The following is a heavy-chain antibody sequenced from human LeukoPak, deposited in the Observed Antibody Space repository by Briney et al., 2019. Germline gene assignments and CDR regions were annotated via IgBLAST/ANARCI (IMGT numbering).Heavy chain of an antibody. V-gene: IGHV1-18*01. CDR2: ISAYNGNT. CDR3: ARAEWSVIYY. J-gene: IGHJ4*02. Sequence: ASVKVSCKASGYTFTSYGISWVRQAPGQGLEWMGWISAYNGNTNYAQKFQGRVTITRDTSASTAYMELSSLRSEDTAVYYCARAEWSVIYYWGQGTLVTVSS. D-gene: IGHD3-3*01. CDR1: GYTFTSYG.